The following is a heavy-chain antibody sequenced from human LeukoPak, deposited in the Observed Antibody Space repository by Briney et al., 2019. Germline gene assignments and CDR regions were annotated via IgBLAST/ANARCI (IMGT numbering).Heavy chain of an antibody. V-gene: IGHV3-23*01. Sequence: GGSLRLSCAASGSTFSYYAMSWVRQAPGRGLEWVSTISSRGDNTYDADSVKGRFTISRDNSKNSLYLQMNSLRAEDTAVYYCVKGPRPDITVAHTIENWGQGTLVTVSS. CDR3: VKGPRPDITVAHTIEN. J-gene: IGHJ4*02. CDR1: GSTFSYYA. D-gene: IGHD6-19*01. CDR2: ISSRGDNT.